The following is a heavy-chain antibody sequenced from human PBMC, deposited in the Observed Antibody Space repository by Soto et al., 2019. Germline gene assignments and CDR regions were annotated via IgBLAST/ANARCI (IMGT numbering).Heavy chain of an antibody. D-gene: IGHD6-6*01. CDR2: ISSSSSYI. CDR1: GFTFSSYS. CDR3: AKDLVYSSSSGFDY. Sequence: EVQLVESGGGLVKPGGSLRLSCAASGFTFSSYSMNWVRQAPGKGLEWVSSISSSSSYIYYADSVKGRFTISRDNAKNSLYLQMNSLRAEDTALYYCAKDLVYSSSSGFDYWGQGTLVTVSS. V-gene: IGHV3-21*04. J-gene: IGHJ4*02.